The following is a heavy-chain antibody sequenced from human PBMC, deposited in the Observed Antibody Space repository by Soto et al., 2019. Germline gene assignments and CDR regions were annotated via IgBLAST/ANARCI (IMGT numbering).Heavy chain of an antibody. V-gene: IGHV1-24*01. CDR1: GYTLTELS. D-gene: IGHD6-6*01. J-gene: IGHJ3*02. CDR3: AIAARPPDSPDAFDI. Sequence: ASVKVSCKFSGYTLTELSMHWVRQAPGKGLEWMGGFDPEDGETIYAQKFQGRVTMTEDTSTDTAYMELSSLRSEDTAVYYCAIAARPPDSPDAFDIWGQGTMVTVSS. CDR2: FDPEDGET.